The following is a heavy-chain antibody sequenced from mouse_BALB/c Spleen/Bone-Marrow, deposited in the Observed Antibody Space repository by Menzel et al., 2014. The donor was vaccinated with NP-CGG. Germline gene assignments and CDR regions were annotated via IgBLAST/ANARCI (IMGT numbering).Heavy chain of an antibody. CDR2: IDPANGNT. Sequence: EVQLQQSGAELVKPGASVKLSCTASGFNIKDTYMHWVKQRPEQGLEWIGRIDPANGNTKYDPKFQGKATITADTSSNTAYLQLSSLTSEDTAVYYCARYCRYGYYAMDYWGQGTSVTVSS. CDR3: ARYCRYGYYAMDY. V-gene: IGHV14-3*02. J-gene: IGHJ4*01. D-gene: IGHD2-14*01. CDR1: GFNIKDTY.